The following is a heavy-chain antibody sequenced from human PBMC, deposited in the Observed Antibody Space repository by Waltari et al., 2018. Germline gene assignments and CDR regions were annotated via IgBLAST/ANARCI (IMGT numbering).Heavy chain of an antibody. CDR2: IYHRGST. J-gene: IGHJ4*02. CDR1: GYSISSGYY. V-gene: IGHV4-38-2*01. Sequence: QVQLQESGPGLVKPSETLSLTCAVSGYSISSGYYWGWIRQPPGKGLELIGSIYHRGSTYYNPSLKSGGTISVDTSKNQFALKLSSVTAADTAGYYCARQSAVTLFDYWGQGTLVTVSS. D-gene: IGHD4-17*01. CDR3: ARQSAVTLFDY.